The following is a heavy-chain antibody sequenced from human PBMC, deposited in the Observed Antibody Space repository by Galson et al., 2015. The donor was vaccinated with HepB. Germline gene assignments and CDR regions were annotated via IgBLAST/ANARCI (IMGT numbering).Heavy chain of an antibody. Sequence: SLRLSCAVSGFTFSSYVMSWVRQAPGKGLEWVSLVTGNDGGTYYADSVKGRFTISRDNSKNTLYLQMNSLRAEDTAVYYCTRGKGVITTRYFDLWGRGTLVTVSS. CDR2: VTGNDGGT. V-gene: IGHV3-23*01. D-gene: IGHD3-22*01. J-gene: IGHJ2*01. CDR3: TRGKGVITTRYFDL. CDR1: GFTFSSYV.